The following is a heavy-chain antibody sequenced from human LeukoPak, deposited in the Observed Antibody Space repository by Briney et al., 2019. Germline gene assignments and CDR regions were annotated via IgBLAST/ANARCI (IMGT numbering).Heavy chain of an antibody. CDR1: GLRFDSYA. CDR2: ISGTAGRA. CDR3: AKGGFDTAMVTSWYFDV. D-gene: IGHD5-18*01. V-gene: IGHV3-23*01. J-gene: IGHJ2*01. Sequence: PGGSLRLSCAASGLRFDSYAMNWVRQAPGGGLEWVSGISGTAGRAYYADSVKGRFTITRANSKGALYLQMNSLRGEDTAIYFCAKGGFDTAMVTSWYFDVWGRGTPVTVSS.